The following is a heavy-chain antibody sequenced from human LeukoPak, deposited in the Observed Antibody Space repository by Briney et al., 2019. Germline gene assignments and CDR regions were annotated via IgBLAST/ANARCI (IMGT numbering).Heavy chain of an antibody. J-gene: IGHJ4*02. V-gene: IGHV1-18*01. CDR1: GYTFTSYG. Sequence: ASVTVSFKASGYTFTSYGISWVRQAPGQGLEWMGWISAYNGNTNYAQKLQGRVTITTDTSTSTAYMELRSLRSDDTAVYYCARDLGDSVPLGYWGQGTLVTVSS. D-gene: IGHD1-26*01. CDR3: ARDLGDSVPLGY. CDR2: ISAYNGNT.